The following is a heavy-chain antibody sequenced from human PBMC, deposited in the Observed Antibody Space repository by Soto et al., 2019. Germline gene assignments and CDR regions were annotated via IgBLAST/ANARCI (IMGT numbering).Heavy chain of an antibody. CDR3: ASKFGELLADAFDI. V-gene: IGHV4-4*02. CDR2: IYHSGSI. D-gene: IGHD3-10*01. CDR1: NASISSRKW. J-gene: IGHJ3*02. Sequence: QVQLQESGPGLVKPSGTLSLTCTVSNASISSRKWWTWVRQTPGKGREWIGEIYHSGSINHNPSLKSRVTMSLDKSNNQFSLKMTSVTAADTAVYYCASKFGELLADAFDIWGQGTVVTVSS.